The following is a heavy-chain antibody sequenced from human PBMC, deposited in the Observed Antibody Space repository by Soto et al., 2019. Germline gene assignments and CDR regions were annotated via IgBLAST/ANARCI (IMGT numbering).Heavy chain of an antibody. V-gene: IGHV4-59*01. CDR3: ARDMADIAAA. Sequence: PSETLSLTCTVSGGSISSYYWSWIRQPPGKGLEWIGYIYYSGSTNYNPSLKSRVTISVDTSKNQFSLKLSSVTAADTAVYYCARDMADIAAAWGQGTLVTVSS. J-gene: IGHJ4*02. CDR1: GGSISSYY. D-gene: IGHD6-13*01. CDR2: IYYSGST.